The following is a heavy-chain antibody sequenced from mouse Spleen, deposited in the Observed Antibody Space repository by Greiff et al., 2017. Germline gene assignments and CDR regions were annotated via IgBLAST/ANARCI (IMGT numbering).Heavy chain of an antibody. CDR2: ISSGGST. CDR1: GFTFSSYA. V-gene: IGHV5-6-5*01. CDR3: AREKGITHFDY. D-gene: IGHD1-1*01. Sequence: DVKLVESGGGLVKPGGSLKLSCAASGFTFSSYAMSWVRQTPEKRLEWVASISSGGSTYYPDSVKGRFTISRDNARNILYLQMSSLRSEDTAMYYCAREKGITHFDYWGQGTTLTVSS. J-gene: IGHJ2*01.